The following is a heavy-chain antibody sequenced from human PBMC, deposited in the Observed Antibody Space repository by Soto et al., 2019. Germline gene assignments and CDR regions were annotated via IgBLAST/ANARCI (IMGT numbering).Heavy chain of an antibody. CDR2: IYVGGST. D-gene: IGHD2-15*01. CDR3: ARTGEDTSYGLDV. J-gene: IGHJ6*02. CDR1: GASLSSYS. Sequence: LSLTCTVFGASLSSYSWNWIRQPAGKGLEWIGRIYVGGSTNYIPSLKGRVTMFLDTSKNHFSLNLDSVTAADTAVYFCARTGEDTSYGLDVWGQGTTVTVSS. V-gene: IGHV4-4*07.